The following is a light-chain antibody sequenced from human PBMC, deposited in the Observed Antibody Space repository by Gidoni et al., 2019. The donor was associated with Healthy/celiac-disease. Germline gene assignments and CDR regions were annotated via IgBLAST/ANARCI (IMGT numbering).Light chain of an antibody. Sequence: DIVLTQSPATLSLSPGERATLSCRASQSVSSYLAGYQQKPGQAPRLLIYDASNRATGIPARFSGSGSGTDFTLTISSLEPEDFAVYYCQQRSNWPPETFGQGTKLEIK. CDR2: DAS. V-gene: IGKV3-11*01. CDR3: QQRSNWPPET. J-gene: IGKJ2*01. CDR1: QSVSSY.